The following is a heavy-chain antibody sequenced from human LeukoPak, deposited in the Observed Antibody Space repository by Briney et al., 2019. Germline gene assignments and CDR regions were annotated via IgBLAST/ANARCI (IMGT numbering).Heavy chain of an antibody. D-gene: IGHD6-13*01. CDR3: ASARLYSSSWYCYFDY. CDR1: GMSFSSYE. J-gene: IGHJ4*02. V-gene: IGHV3-48*03. CDR2: ISSGGTTI. Sequence: GGSLRLSCAASGMSFSSYEMNWVRQAPGKGLEWVSYISSGGTTIYYADSVKGRFTISRDNAKNSLYLQMNNLRAEDTAVYCCASARLYSSSWYCYFDYWGRGTLVTVSS.